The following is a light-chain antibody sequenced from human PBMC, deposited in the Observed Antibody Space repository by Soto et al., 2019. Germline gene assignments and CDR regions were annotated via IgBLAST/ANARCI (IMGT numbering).Light chain of an antibody. CDR2: KAS. V-gene: IGKV1-5*03. CDR1: QTISSW. Sequence: DIQMTQSPSTLSGSVGDRVTITCRASQTISSWLAWYQQKPGKAPKLLIYKASTLKSGVPSRFSGSGSGTEFTLTISSLQPDDFATYYCQQYKAYPYTFGQGTRLEIQ. J-gene: IGKJ2*01. CDR3: QQYKAYPYT.